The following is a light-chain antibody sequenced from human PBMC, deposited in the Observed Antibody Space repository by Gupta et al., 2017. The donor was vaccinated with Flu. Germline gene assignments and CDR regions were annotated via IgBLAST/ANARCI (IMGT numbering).Light chain of an antibody. CDR1: NIGSKS. J-gene: IGLJ3*02. V-gene: IGLV3-21*02. CDR2: DDS. CDR3: QAWDSSRDHLV. Sequence: SSVLTQPPSASAAPVQTARTTCGGNNIGSKSVHWYQQKPGQAPMLLVYDDSDRPSGIPERFSGSNSGTTATLTITRVQAGDEADYYCQAWDSSRDHLVFGGGTKLTVL.